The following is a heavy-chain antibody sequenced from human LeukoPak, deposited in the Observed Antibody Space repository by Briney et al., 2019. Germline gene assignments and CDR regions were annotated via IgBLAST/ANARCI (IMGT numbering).Heavy chain of an antibody. CDR2: IFPRDSNT. J-gene: IGHJ4*02. CDR3: VRQEGWVGATIDF. Sequence: GESLKISCQGSGYSFTTYWIGWVRQMPGKGLEYMGIIFPRDSNTRYSPSFSGQVTISVDRSISTAYLQWGSLKASDTAMYYCVRQEGWVGATIDFWGQGTLVTVSS. D-gene: IGHD1-26*01. V-gene: IGHV5-51*01. CDR1: GYSFTTYW.